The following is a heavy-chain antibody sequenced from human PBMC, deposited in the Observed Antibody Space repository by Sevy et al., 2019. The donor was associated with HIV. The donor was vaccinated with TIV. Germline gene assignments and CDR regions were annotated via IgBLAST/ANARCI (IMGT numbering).Heavy chain of an antibody. J-gene: IGHJ5*02. D-gene: IGHD6-6*01. CDR1: GGSISSGNYY. CDR2: ISYTGNT. Sequence: SESLSLTCTVSGGSISSGNYYWHWIRQPPGKGLQWIGYISYTGNTYYNPSLKSPVTISVDTSNSQFSLRLTSVTAADTAVYYYARDAPEYTSSSVWFDPWGQGTLVTVSS. CDR3: ARDAPEYTSSSVWFDP. V-gene: IGHV4-30-4*01.